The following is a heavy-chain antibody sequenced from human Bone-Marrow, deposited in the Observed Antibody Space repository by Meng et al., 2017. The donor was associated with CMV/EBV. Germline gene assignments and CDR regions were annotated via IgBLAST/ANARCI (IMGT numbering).Heavy chain of an antibody. CDR3: ARRDFGNAFDI. J-gene: IGHJ3*02. V-gene: IGHV3-74*01. D-gene: IGHD3-16*01. CDR2: ISADGSDT. CDR1: GFTFSSYA. Sequence: GESLKISCGASGFTFSSYAIYWVRQAPGKGLVWVSRISADGSDTDYADSVKGRFSISRDNAKNTVFLQMNSLRAEDTAVYYCARRDFGNAFDIWGQGTMVTVSS.